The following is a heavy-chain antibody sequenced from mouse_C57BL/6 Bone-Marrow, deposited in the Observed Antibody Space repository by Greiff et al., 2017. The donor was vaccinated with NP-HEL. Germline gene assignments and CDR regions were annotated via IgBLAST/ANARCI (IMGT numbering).Heavy chain of an antibody. CDR1: GYTFTSYW. V-gene: IGHV1-5*01. CDR3: TIHYYGSKDYFDY. J-gene: IGHJ2*01. Sequence: VQLQQSGTVLARPGASVKMSCKTSGYTFTSYWMHWVKQRPGPGLAWIGAIYPGNSDTSYNQKFKGKAKLTAVPSARTAYMELSSLTNEDSAVYYCTIHYYGSKDYFDYWGQGTTLTVSS. CDR2: IYPGNSDT. D-gene: IGHD1-1*01.